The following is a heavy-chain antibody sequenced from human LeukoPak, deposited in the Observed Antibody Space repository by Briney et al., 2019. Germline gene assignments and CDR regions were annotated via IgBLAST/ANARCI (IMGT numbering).Heavy chain of an antibody. Sequence: ASVKVSCKASGYTFTNYDLNWVRQAAGQGLEWMGWMNPNSGNTGYAQKFQGRVTMARNTAISTAYMELSSLRSEDTAVYYCARVEYISGYSHIYWGQGTLVTVSS. V-gene: IGHV1-8*01. CDR1: GYTFTNYD. D-gene: IGHD3-22*01. CDR3: ARVEYISGYSHIY. CDR2: MNPNSGNT. J-gene: IGHJ4*02.